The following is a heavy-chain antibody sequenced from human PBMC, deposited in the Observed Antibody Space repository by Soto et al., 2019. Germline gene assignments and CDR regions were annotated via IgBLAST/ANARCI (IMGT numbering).Heavy chain of an antibody. CDR1: GYTFTSHD. Sequence: ASVKVSCKASGYTFTSHDINWVRQATGQGLEWMGWINASNGNTKYAQKFQGRVTITRDTSASTAYMELSSLRSEDTAVYYCARGITMVRGVIITFDDAFDIWGQGTMVTVSS. CDR2: INASNGNT. D-gene: IGHD3-10*01. CDR3: ARGITMVRGVIITFDDAFDI. V-gene: IGHV1-3*01. J-gene: IGHJ3*02.